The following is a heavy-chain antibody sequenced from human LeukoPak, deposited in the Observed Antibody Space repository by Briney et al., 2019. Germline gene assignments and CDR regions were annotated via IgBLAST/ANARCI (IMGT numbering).Heavy chain of an antibody. CDR2: INHSGST. V-gene: IGHV4-34*01. CDR3: ARDLGVY. Sequence: SETLSLTCAVYGGSFSGYYWSWIRQPPGKGLEWIGEINHSGSTNYNPSLKSRVTISVDTSKNQFSLKLSSVTAEDTAVYYCARDLGVYWGQGTLVTVSS. CDR1: GGSFSGYY. J-gene: IGHJ4*02.